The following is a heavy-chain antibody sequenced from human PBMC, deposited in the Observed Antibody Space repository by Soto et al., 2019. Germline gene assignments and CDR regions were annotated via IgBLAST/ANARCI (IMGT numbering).Heavy chain of an antibody. D-gene: IGHD6-19*01. CDR3: ARDIAVAGTGTYYYMDV. Sequence: GGSLRLSCAASGFTFSSYSMNWVRQAPGKGLEWVSYISSSSSTIYYADSVKGRFTISRDNAKNSLYLQMNSLRDEDTAVYYCARDIAVAGTGTYYYMDVWGKGTTVTVSS. CDR1: GFTFSSYS. CDR2: ISSSSSTI. J-gene: IGHJ6*03. V-gene: IGHV3-48*02.